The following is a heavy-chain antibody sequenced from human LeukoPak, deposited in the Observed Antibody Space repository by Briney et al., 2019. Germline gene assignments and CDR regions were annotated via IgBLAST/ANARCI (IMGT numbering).Heavy chain of an antibody. D-gene: IGHD6-13*01. J-gene: IGHJ4*02. CDR3: AKFIAAAGTNFDY. CDR1: GFTFSSYA. V-gene: IGHV3-23*01. Sequence: PGGYLRLSCAASGFTFSSYAMSWVRQAPGKGLEWVSAISGSGGSTYYADSVKGRFTISRDNSKNTLYLQMNSLRAEDTAVYYCAKFIAAAGTNFDYWGQGTLVTVSS. CDR2: ISGSGGST.